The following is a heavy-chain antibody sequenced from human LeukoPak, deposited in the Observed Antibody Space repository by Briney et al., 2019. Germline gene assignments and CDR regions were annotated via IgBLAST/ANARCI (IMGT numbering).Heavy chain of an antibody. J-gene: IGHJ3*02. CDR1: GFTFSSYW. CDR3: ARGGADYYDSSGYYYGGDAFDI. Sequence: GSLRLSCAASGFTFSSYWMSWVRQAPGKGLEWVANIKQDGSEKYYVDSVKGRFTISRDNAKNSLYLQMNSLRAEDTAVHYCARGGADYYDSSGYYYGGDAFDIWGQGTMVTVSS. V-gene: IGHV3-7*03. CDR2: IKQDGSEK. D-gene: IGHD3-22*01.